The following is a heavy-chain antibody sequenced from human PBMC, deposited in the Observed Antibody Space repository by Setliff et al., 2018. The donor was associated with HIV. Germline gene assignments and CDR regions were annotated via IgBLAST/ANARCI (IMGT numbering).Heavy chain of an antibody. J-gene: IGHJ5*02. CDR2: ITYSGSA. Sequence: SETLSLTCTVSGESISGSSYSWGWIRQPPGKGPEWIGSITYSGSARYNPSLKSRVAISVDMSKNQFSLRVTSLTAADTAVYYCARYSGEYNLWFDPWGQGTLVTVSS. V-gene: IGHV4-39*01. D-gene: IGHD1-26*01. CDR1: GESISGSSYS. CDR3: ARYSGEYNLWFDP.